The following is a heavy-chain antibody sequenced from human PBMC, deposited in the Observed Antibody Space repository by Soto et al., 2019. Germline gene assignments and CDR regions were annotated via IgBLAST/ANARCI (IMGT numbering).Heavy chain of an antibody. J-gene: IGHJ5*02. CDR2: VYYSGSS. Sequence: PSQTMSLTCTLSADSISGGASFYSWIRQPPGKGLEWIANVYYSGSSYYNPTLKSRLTISVDTTKNQFTLQLKSMTAADTAVYYCARLSCTRSTCYFPGWVDPWGQGALVTVSS. V-gene: IGHV4-30-4*01. D-gene: IGHD2-15*01. CDR1: ADSISGGASF. CDR3: ARLSCTRSTCYFPGWVDP.